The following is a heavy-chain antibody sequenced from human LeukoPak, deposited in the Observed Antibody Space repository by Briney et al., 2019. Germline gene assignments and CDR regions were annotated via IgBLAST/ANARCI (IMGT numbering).Heavy chain of an antibody. CDR3: ASRTCGEYAGDWYFDL. J-gene: IGHJ2*01. D-gene: IGHD2-2*01. V-gene: IGHV5-51*01. Sequence: AGESLKIYCKGFGYSLTNYWIGWVRQMPGKGLEWKGIVYPGDSETRYSPSFQGLVTISANKSISTAYLEWNSLRASDTAIYFCASRTCGEYAGDWYFDLWGRGTLVSVSS. CDR1: GYSLTNYW. CDR2: VYPGDSET.